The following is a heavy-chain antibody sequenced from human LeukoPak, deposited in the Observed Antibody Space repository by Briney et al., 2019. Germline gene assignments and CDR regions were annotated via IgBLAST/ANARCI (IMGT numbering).Heavy chain of an antibody. V-gene: IGHV3-11*04. CDR1: GFTFSDYY. CDR2: ISSSGSTI. D-gene: IGHD3-3*01. CDR3: ARDSRGDFWSGTDV. J-gene: IGHJ6*04. Sequence: PGGSLRLSCAASGFTFSDYYMSWIRQAPGKWLEWVSYISSSGSTIYYADSVKGRFTISRDNAKNSLYLQMNSLRAEDTAVYYCARDSRGDFWSGTDVWGKGTTVTVSS.